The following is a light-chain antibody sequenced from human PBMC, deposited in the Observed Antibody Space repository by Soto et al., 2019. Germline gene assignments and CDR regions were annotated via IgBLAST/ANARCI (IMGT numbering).Light chain of an antibody. CDR2: WAS. CDR3: QQYYSTPPT. CDR1: XXXXYTSNNKNY. V-gene: IGKV4-1*01. J-gene: IGKJ1*01. Sequence: DIVRTQSPDSLAVSLGEXXXXXXXXXXXXXYTSNNKNYLAWYQQKAGQPPKVLIYWASTRESGVPDRFSGSGSGTDFTLTISSLQAEDVALYYCQQYYSTPPTFGQGTKVDIK.